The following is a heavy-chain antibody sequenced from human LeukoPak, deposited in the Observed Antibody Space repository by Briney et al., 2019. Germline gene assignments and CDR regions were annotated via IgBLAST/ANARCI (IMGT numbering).Heavy chain of an antibody. CDR3: ARDRAYCGGDCYSGSGY. J-gene: IGHJ4*02. CDR1: GGTFSSYA. V-gene: IGHV1-69*06. Sequence: ASVKVSCKASGGTFSSYAISWVRQAPGQGLEWMGGIIPIFGTANYAQKFQGRVTITADKSTSTAYMELSSLRSEDTAVYYCARDRAYCGGDCYSGSGYWGQGTLVTVSS. CDR2: IIPIFGTA. D-gene: IGHD2-21*02.